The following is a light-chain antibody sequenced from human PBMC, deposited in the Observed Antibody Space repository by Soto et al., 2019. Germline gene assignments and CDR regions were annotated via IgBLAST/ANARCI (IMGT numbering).Light chain of an antibody. CDR3: QQRKSYPIT. Sequence: DIQLTQSQSFLSASMGDRVTITGRAIQDFNTYLAWYQQNPGKAPKLLIFAESTLQNGVPSRFSGSGSGTEFTVTITSLQPEDFATYYCQQRKSYPITFGQGTRLEIK. V-gene: IGKV1-9*01. CDR1: QDFNTY. CDR2: AES. J-gene: IGKJ5*01.